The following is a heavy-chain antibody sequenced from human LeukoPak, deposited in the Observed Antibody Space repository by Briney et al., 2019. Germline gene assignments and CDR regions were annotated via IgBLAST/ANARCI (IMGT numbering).Heavy chain of an antibody. D-gene: IGHD3-22*01. J-gene: IGHJ4*02. V-gene: IGHV3-33*01. CDR3: ARDVFSGGYYYDSSGYYYVPLAY. Sequence: GGSLRLSRAASGFTFSSYGMPWVRQAPGKGLEWVAVIWYDGSNKYYADSVKGRFTISRDNSKNTLYLQMNSLRAEDTAVYYCARDVFSGGYYYDSSGYYYVPLAYWGQGTLVTVSS. CDR1: GFTFSSYG. CDR2: IWYDGSNK.